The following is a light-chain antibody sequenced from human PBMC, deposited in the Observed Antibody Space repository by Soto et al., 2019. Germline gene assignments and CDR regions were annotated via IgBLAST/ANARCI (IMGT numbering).Light chain of an antibody. J-gene: IGKJ4*01. Sequence: DIVMTQSPLSLPVTPGEPASISCRSSQSLLHSNGYNYLDWYLQKPGQSPQLLIYLGSNRDSGVPDRVSGSGSGTDFTLKISRVEAEDVGVYYCMQALQTPLFGGGTKVEIK. V-gene: IGKV2-28*01. CDR3: MQALQTPL. CDR2: LGS. CDR1: QSLLHSNGYNY.